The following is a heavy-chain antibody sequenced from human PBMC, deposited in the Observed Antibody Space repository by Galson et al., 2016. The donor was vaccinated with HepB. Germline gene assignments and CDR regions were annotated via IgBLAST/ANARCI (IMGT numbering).Heavy chain of an antibody. V-gene: IGHV1-18*04. Sequence: SVKVSCKASRYVFTAYGLSWVRQAPGQGLEWMGWISNYNYNTKYAQKFQGRVIMTTDTSTSTAYMELRSLTSDDTAVYYCASDGSPGVFWRGCEVFHIWGQGTLVTVSS. CDR2: ISNYNYNT. J-gene: IGHJ3*02. D-gene: IGHD3-3*01. CDR3: ASDGSPGVFWRGCEVFHI. CDR1: RYVFTAYG.